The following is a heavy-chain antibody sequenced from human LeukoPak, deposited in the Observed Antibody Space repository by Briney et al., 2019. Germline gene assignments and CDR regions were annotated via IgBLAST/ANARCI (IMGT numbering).Heavy chain of an antibody. D-gene: IGHD4-11*01. CDR1: GVSITNNAYY. V-gene: IGHV4-39*01. CDR2: IYYSGST. CDR3: ARNETTGLQRTPYYHSYVDV. Sequence: SETLSLTCTVSGVSITNNAYYWAWIRQPPGKGLEWIGSIYYSGSTHYNPSLKSRLTISVDTSKNQFSLKLSSVTAADTAVYYCARNETTGLQRTPYYHSYVDVWGKGTTVTVSS. J-gene: IGHJ6*03.